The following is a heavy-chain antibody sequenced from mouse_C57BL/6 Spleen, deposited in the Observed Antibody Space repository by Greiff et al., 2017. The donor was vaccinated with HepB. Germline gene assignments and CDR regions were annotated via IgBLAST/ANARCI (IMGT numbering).Heavy chain of an antibody. CDR2: IDPNSGGT. J-gene: IGHJ1*03. CDR1: GYTFTSYW. CDR3: ARPYYGSSPYWYFDV. D-gene: IGHD1-1*01. V-gene: IGHV1-72*01. Sequence: VQLQQPGAELVKPGASVKLSCKASGYTFTSYWMHWVKQRPGRGLEWIGRIDPNSGGTKYNEKFKSKATLTVDKPSSTAYMQLSSLTSEYSAVYYCARPYYGSSPYWYFDVWGTGTTVTVSS.